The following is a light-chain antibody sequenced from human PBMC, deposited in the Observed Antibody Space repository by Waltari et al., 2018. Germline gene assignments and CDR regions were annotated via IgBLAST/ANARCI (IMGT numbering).Light chain of an antibody. J-gene: IGKJ1*01. V-gene: IGKV1-5*03. Sequence: DIQMTQSPSTLSASVGDRVTITCRASQSLDNWLALYQQKPGEAPKLLIYYTSTLQSGVPSRFSGSASGTEFTLTISNLQPDDCAVYYCQQYNRWPRTFGQGTKVEIK. CDR3: QQYNRWPRT. CDR1: QSLDNW. CDR2: YTS.